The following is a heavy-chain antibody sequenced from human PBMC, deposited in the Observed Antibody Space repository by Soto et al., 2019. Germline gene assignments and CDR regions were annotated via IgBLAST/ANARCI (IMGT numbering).Heavy chain of an antibody. J-gene: IGHJ6*03. CDR3: ARVVQPGDFDLLLTDMAV. CDR1: GYTFTIYG. D-gene: IGHD3-9*01. Sequence: ASVKVSCKASGYTFTIYGISWVRQAPGQGLEWMGWISAYNGNTNYAQKLQGRVTMTTDTSTSTTYMERRSLRSGDTAVYFCARVVQPGDFDLLLTDMAVWGKGTTVTVSS. V-gene: IGHV1-18*01. CDR2: ISAYNGNT.